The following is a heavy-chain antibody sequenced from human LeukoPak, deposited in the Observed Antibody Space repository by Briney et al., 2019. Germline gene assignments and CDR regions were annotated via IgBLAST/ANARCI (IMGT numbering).Heavy chain of an antibody. V-gene: IGHV1-18*01. CDR3: ARGARSGGLYFDY. J-gene: IGHJ4*02. Sequence: ASVKVSCKASGYTFTSYGISWVRQAPGRGLEWMGWISTYNGNTNYIQNLQGRVTMTTDTSTSTAYMELRSLRSDDTAVYYCARGARSGGLYFDYWGQGTLVTVSS. D-gene: IGHD3-10*01. CDR2: ISTYNGNT. CDR1: GYTFTSYG.